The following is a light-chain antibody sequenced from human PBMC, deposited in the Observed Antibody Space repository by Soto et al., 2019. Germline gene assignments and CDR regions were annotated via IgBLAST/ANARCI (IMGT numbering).Light chain of an antibody. CDR2: GNS. CDR3: QSYDSSLSGSV. CDR1: SSNIGAGYD. V-gene: IGLV1-40*01. J-gene: IGLJ2*01. Sequence: QSVLTQPPSVSGAPGQRVTISCTGSSSNIGAGYDVHWYQQLPGTAPKLLIYGNSNRPSGVPDRFSGSNSGTSASLAITGLHAEDEDDYYCQSYDSSLSGSVFGGGTKVTVL.